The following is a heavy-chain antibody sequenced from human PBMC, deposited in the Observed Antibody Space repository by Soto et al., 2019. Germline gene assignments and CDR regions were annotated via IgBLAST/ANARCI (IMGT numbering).Heavy chain of an antibody. Sequence: GESLKISCNGSGYIFTSYWIGWVRQMPGKGLEWMGIIYPGDSDTRYSPSFQGQVTISADKSISTAYLQWSSLKASDTAMYYCARARIVGATGFDYWGQGTLVTVSS. CDR3: ARARIVGATGFDY. CDR2: IYPGDSDT. D-gene: IGHD1-26*01. CDR1: GYIFTSYW. V-gene: IGHV5-51*01. J-gene: IGHJ4*02.